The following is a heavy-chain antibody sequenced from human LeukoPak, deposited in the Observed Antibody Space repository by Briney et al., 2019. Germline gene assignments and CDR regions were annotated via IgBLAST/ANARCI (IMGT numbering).Heavy chain of an antibody. D-gene: IGHD2-2*01. J-gene: IGHJ4*02. CDR3: ATLGYCSSTSCRTFDH. CDR2: INPNSGGT. V-gene: IGHV1-2*02. CDR1: GYTFTGYY. Sequence: ASVKVSCKASGYTFTGYYMHWVRQAPGQGLEWMGWINPNSGGTNYAQKFHGRVTMTRDTSISTAYMELSRLRSDDTAVYYCATLGYCSSTSCRTFDHWGQGTLVTVSS.